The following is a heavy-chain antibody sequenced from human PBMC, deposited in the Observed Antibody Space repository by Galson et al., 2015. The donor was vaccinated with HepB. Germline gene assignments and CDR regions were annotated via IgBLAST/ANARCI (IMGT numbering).Heavy chain of an antibody. Sequence: SLRLSCAASGFTFSSYSMNWVRQAPGKGLEWVSSISSSSSYIYYADSVKGRFTISRDNAKNSLYLQMNSLRAEDTAVYYCARDQEGAVTWQNGGHFDYWGQGTLVTVSS. CDR2: ISSSSSYI. CDR1: GFTFSSYS. V-gene: IGHV3-21*01. CDR3: ARDQEGAVTWQNGGHFDY. J-gene: IGHJ4*02. D-gene: IGHD6-19*01.